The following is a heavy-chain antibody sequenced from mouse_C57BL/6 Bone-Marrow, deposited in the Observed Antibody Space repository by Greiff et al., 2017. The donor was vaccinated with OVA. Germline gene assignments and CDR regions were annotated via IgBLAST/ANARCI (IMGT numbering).Heavy chain of an antibody. V-gene: IGHV5-12*01. Sequence: DVKLVESGGGLVQPGGSLKLSCAASGFTFSDYYMYWVRQTPEKRLEWVAYISNGGGSTYYPDTVKGRFTISRDNAKNTLYLQMSRLKSEDTAMYYCASHTTVVPIAYWGQGTLVTVSA. CDR1: GFTFSDYY. D-gene: IGHD1-1*01. CDR2: ISNGGGST. CDR3: ASHTTVVPIAY. J-gene: IGHJ3*01.